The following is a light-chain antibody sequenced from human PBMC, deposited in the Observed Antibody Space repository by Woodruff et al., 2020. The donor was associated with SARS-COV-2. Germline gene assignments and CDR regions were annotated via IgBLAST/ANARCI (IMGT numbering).Light chain of an antibody. V-gene: IGLV1-40*01. CDR3: QSYDSSLSGVV. J-gene: IGLJ2*01. CDR1: GAGYD. CDR2: GSS. Sequence: GAGYDVHWYQQLPGTAPKLLIYGSSNRPSGVPDRFSGSKSGTSASLAITGLQAEDEADYYCQSYDSSLSGVVFGGGTKLT.